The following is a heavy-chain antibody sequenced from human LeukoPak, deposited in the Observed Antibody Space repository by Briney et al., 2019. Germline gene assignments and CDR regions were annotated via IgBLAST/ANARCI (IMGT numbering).Heavy chain of an antibody. CDR3: AKDQGNDYGDQLHY. J-gene: IGHJ4*02. D-gene: IGHD4/OR15-4a*01. V-gene: IGHV3-23*01. Sequence: PGGSLRLSRAASGFTFSSFAMSWVRQAPGSGLEWVSAIHGSGDRTYYADSVKGRFTISRDGSSVFLQMNGLRAEDTAVYYCAKDQGNDYGDQLHYWGQGTLVTVSS. CDR2: IHGSGDRT. CDR1: GFTFSSFA.